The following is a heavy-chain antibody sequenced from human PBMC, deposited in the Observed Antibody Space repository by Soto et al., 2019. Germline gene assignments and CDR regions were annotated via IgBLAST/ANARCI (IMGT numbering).Heavy chain of an antibody. CDR3: ARSYYGSGSYYRGSYYYYGMDV. CDR1: GGTFRSYA. D-gene: IGHD3-10*01. J-gene: IGHJ6*02. V-gene: IGHV1-69*13. Sequence: AGKVSCKASGGTFRSYAISWVRQAPGQGLEWMGGIIPIFGTANYAQKFQGRVTITADESTRTAYMELSSLRSEDTAVYYCARSYYGSGSYYRGSYYYYGMDVWGQGTTVTVSS. CDR2: IIPIFGTA.